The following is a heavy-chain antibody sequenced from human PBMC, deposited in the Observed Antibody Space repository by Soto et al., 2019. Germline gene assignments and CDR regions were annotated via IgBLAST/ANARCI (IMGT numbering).Heavy chain of an antibody. CDR1: GYTFTSYA. CDR2: INAGTGNT. J-gene: IGHJ5*02. Sequence: ASVKVSCKASGYTFTSYAMHWVRQAPGQRLEWMGWINAGTGNTKYSQKFQGRVTITRDTSASTAYMELSSLRSEDTAVYYCARARDPFYGSGSYAWFDPWGQGTLVTVSS. V-gene: IGHV1-3*01. CDR3: ARARDPFYGSGSYAWFDP. D-gene: IGHD3-10*01.